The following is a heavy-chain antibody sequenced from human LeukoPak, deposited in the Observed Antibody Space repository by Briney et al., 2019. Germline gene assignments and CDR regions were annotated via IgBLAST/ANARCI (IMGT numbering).Heavy chain of an antibody. CDR1: GYSFTSYW. D-gene: IGHD3-10*01. Sequence: GESLRISCKGSGYSFTSYWISWVRQMPGKGLEWMGRIDPSDSYTNYSPSFQGHVTISADKSISTAYLQWSSLKASDTAMYYCARLRPPYYYDSGSYYPLDYWGQGTLVTVSS. CDR3: ARLRPPYYYDSGSYYPLDY. J-gene: IGHJ4*02. CDR2: IDPSDSYT. V-gene: IGHV5-10-1*01.